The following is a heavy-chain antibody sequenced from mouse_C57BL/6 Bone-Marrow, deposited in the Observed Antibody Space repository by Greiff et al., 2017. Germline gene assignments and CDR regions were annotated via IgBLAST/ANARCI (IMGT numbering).Heavy chain of an antibody. J-gene: IGHJ2*01. CDR2: IDPEDGET. CDR1: GFNIKDYY. V-gene: IGHV14-2*01. Sequence: VQLKQSGAELVKPGASVKLSCTASGFNIKDYYIHWVKQRTEPGLEWIGRIDPEDGETKYAPKFQDKATITADTASNTAYLQFSSLTSEDTAVYYCTRSLIYYGTNYWGQGTTLTVSS. CDR3: TRSLIYYGTNY. D-gene: IGHD1-1*01.